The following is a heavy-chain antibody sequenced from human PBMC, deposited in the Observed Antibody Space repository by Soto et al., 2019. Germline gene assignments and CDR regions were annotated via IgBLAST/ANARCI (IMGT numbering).Heavy chain of an antibody. J-gene: IGHJ4*02. CDR2: IWYDGGNK. D-gene: IGHD1-1*01. CDR3: ARGVQHNSGVFYY. Sequence: QVQLVQSGGGVVQPGRSLKLSCAASGFTFSNYGMHWVRQAPGKGLEWVAVIWYDGGNKFYADSVKGRFIISRDNSKSTLDLQMNSLRAEDTAVYYCARGVQHNSGVFYYWGQGTLVTVSS. V-gene: IGHV3-33*01. CDR1: GFTFSNYG.